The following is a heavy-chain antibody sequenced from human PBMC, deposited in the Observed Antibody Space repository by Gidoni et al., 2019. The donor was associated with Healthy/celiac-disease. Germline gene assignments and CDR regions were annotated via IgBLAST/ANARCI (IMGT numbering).Heavy chain of an antibody. V-gene: IGHV4-31*03. CDR2: SYYSEST. Sequence: QLQLQESGPGLLKASQTLSHPCTLFAASLSRGGDYWSWFRQHPGKGLEWIGYSYYSESTYYNPSLKSRVTISVDTSKNQFSRKLSSVTAADTDVYYYATLDYGDYVGPFDYWGQGTLVTVSS. D-gene: IGHD4-17*01. CDR1: AASLSRGGDY. CDR3: ATLDYGDYVGPFDY. J-gene: IGHJ4*02.